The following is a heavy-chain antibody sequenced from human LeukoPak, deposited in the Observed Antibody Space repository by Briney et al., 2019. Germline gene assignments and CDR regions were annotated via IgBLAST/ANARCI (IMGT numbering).Heavy chain of an antibody. J-gene: IGHJ4*02. Sequence: GGSLRLSCAASGFTFDDYAMHWVRQAPGKCLDWVSGISWNSGSIGYADSVKGRFTISRDNAKNSLYLQMNSLRAEDTALYYCAKDMPQRWLGYYFDYWGQGTLVTVSS. CDR1: GFTFDDYA. CDR3: AKDMPQRWLGYYFDY. CDR2: ISWNSGSI. V-gene: IGHV3-9*01. D-gene: IGHD5-24*01.